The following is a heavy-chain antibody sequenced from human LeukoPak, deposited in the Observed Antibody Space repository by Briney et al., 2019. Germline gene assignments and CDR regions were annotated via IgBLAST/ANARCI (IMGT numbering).Heavy chain of an antibody. CDR3: ARTRSHPWYFDL. J-gene: IGHJ2*01. CDR1: GGSISSYY. Sequence: SETLSLTCTVSGGSISSYYWSWIRQPPGKGLEWVGCIYYSGSTNYNPSLNSRVTISVDTSQVQFSLKLSSVTAADTAVYYCARTRSHPWYFDLWGRGTLVTVSS. V-gene: IGHV4-59*01. D-gene: IGHD3-10*01. CDR2: IYYSGST.